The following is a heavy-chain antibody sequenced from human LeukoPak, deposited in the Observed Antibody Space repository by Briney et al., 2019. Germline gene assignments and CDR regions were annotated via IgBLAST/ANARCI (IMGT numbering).Heavy chain of an antibody. V-gene: IGHV3-7*01. Sequence: GSLRLSCAASGISFSGNWMGWVRQAPGEGLEWVASIKYDGSAKYNADSVKGRFTISRDNAKSSLYLEMNSLTAEDTAVYYCAFSNAFKVWGQGTLVTVSS. J-gene: IGHJ4*02. CDR2: IKYDGSAK. CDR1: GISFSGNW. CDR3: AFSNAFKV. D-gene: IGHD2-8*01.